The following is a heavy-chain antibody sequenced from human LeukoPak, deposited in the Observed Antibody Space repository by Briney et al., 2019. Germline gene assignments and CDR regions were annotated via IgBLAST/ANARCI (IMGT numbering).Heavy chain of an antibody. J-gene: IGHJ4*02. Sequence: PSETLSLTCTVSGGSISSSSYYWGWIHQPPGKGLEWIGSIYYSGSTYYNPSLKSRVTISVDTSKNQFSLKLSAVTAADTAVYYCARVTVTEYFDYWGQGTLVTVSS. CDR2: IYYSGST. D-gene: IGHD4-11*01. CDR3: ARVTVTEYFDY. V-gene: IGHV4-39*01. CDR1: GGSISSSSYY.